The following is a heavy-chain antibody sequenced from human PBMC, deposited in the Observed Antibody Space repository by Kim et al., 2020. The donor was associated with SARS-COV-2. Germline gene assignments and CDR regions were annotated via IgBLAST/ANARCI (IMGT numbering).Heavy chain of an antibody. V-gene: IGHV1-24*01. CDR2: FDPEDGET. Sequence: ASVKVSCKVSGYTLTELSMHWVRQAPGKGLEWMGGFDPEDGETIYAQKFQGRVTMTEDTSTDTAYMELSSLRSEDTAVYYCATGGSSVRGYSGYEVHRYYYGMDVWGQGTTVTVSS. J-gene: IGHJ6*02. CDR3: ATGGSSVRGYSGYEVHRYYYGMDV. D-gene: IGHD5-12*01. CDR1: GYTLTELS.